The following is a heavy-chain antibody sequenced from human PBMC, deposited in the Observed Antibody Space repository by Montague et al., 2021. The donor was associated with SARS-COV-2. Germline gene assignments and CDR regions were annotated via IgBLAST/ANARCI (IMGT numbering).Heavy chain of an antibody. Sequence: CAISGDSDGGEKPRRRWKKQTPEIESGQQGGRYHRPKRNNDYAVSVKSRITINPDTSKNQISLQLNFVTPEDTAVYYCARTSASSDYWGQGTLFTVSS. D-gene: IGHD1-26*01. V-gene: IGHV6-1*01. CDR1: GDSDGGEKPR. CDR3: ARTSASSDY. J-gene: IGHJ4*02. CDR2: RYHRPKRNN.